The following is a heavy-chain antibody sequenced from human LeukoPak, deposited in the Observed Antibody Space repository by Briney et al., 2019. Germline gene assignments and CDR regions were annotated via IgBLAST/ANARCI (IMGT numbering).Heavy chain of an antibody. D-gene: IGHD3-16*01. V-gene: IGHV3-74*01. CDR2: ISYDGSSA. J-gene: IGHJ4*02. Sequence: GGSLRLSCVASGFTFSNYWMHWVRQAPGKGLMWAARISYDGSSAGHADSVKGRFTISRDNAKNTLYLQMNSLRVEDTGVYYCARRRTIGDYDYWGQGTLVTVSS. CDR3: ARRRTIGDYDY. CDR1: GFTFSNYW.